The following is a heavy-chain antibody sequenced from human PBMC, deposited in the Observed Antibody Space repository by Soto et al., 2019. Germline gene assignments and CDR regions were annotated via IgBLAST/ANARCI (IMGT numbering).Heavy chain of an antibody. CDR1: GYTFDTYG. J-gene: IGHJ4*02. CDR2: ISPYNGNT. V-gene: IGHV1-18*01. CDR3: ARGCIAVTTHLCH. D-gene: IGHD4-17*01. Sequence: QVHLMQSGAEVKKPGASVKVSCKASGYTFDTYGITWVRQAPGQGLEWMGWISPYNGNTKFAQKFQDRVAMTTATSTSTAYMEVSSLRSDDTAVYYCARGCIAVTTHLCHGGQGTLVSVSS.